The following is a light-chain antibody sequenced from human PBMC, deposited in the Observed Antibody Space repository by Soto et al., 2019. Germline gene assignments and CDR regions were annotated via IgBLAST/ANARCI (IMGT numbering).Light chain of an antibody. J-gene: IGLJ2*01. CDR2: DVS. CDR3: SSYTSSTPPHVV. Sequence: QSALTQPASVSGSPGQSITISCTGTSSDVGGYNYVSWYQQHPGKAPKLMIYDVSTRPSGVSNRFSGSKSGNTASLTISGLQAEDEADYYCSSYTSSTPPHVVFGGGTKLTVL. V-gene: IGLV2-14*01. CDR1: SSDVGGYNY.